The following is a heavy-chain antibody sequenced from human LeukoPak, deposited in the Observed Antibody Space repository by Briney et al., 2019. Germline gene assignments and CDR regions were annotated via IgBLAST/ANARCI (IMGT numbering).Heavy chain of an antibody. J-gene: IGHJ4*02. Sequence: PSETLSLTCTVSGGSISSYYWSWLRQPPGKGLEWIGYIYYSGSTTNNPSLKSRVTISVDTSKNQFSLKLSSVIAADTAVYYCARVTFDRGYGCDYWGQGTLVTVSS. D-gene: IGHD5-18*01. CDR1: GGSISSYY. CDR2: IYYSGST. V-gene: IGHV4-59*01. CDR3: ARVTFDRGYGCDY.